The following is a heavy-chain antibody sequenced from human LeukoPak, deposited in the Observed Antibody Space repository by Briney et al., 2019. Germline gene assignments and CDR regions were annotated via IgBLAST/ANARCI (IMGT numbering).Heavy chain of an antibody. Sequence: QPGGSLRLSCAASGFTFSSYAMSWVRQAPGKGLEWVANIKQDGSQKYYVDSLKGRFTISRDNAKNSVYLEMDSLRAEDTAVYYCARIGYSSSSFDYWGQGTLVTVSS. CDR1: GFTFSSYA. CDR2: IKQDGSQK. CDR3: ARIGYSSSSFDY. V-gene: IGHV3-7*01. D-gene: IGHD6-13*01. J-gene: IGHJ4*02.